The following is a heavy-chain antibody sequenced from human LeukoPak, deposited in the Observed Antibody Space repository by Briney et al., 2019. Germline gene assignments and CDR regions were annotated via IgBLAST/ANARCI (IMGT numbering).Heavy chain of an antibody. CDR1: GFTFSHHW. D-gene: IGHD3-3*01. Sequence: GGSLRLSCTASGFTFSHHWMTWVRQAPGKGLEWVANIKEDGSEKDYVDSVKGRFTISRDSGKNSLYLQMNSLRGEDTAVYYCARLNWNYADYWGRGTLVTVST. CDR2: IKEDGSEK. CDR3: ARLNWNYADY. J-gene: IGHJ4*02. V-gene: IGHV3-7*01.